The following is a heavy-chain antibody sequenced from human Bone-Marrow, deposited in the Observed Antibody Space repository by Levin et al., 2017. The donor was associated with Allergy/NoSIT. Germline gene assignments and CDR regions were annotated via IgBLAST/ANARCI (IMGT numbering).Heavy chain of an antibody. V-gene: IGHV4-59*08. Sequence: PSETLSLTCTVSGGSISSYYWSWIRQPPGKGLEWIGYIYYSGSTNYNPSLKSRVTISVDTSKNQFSLKLSSVTAADTAVYYCARHVWAREDYDILTGYQGHDAFDIWGQGTMVTVSS. CDR2: IYYSGST. J-gene: IGHJ3*02. D-gene: IGHD3-9*01. CDR3: ARHVWAREDYDILTGYQGHDAFDI. CDR1: GGSISSYY.